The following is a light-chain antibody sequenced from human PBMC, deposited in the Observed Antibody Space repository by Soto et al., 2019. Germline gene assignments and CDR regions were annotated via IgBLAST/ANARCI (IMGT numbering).Light chain of an antibody. CDR2: GAS. CDR3: QQRHTIPYT. V-gene: IGKV1-39*01. Sequence: DIQMTQSPASLSSFVGDGVTITCRASQTISSYLSWYQQKPGKAPKLLIYGASILENGVPSRFIGGRSETNFTLTISSLQPEDFATYFCQQRHTIPYTFGQGTKLDIK. CDR1: QTISSY. J-gene: IGKJ2*01.